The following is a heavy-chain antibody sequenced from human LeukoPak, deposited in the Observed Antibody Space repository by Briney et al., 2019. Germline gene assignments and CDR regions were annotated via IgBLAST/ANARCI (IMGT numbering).Heavy chain of an antibody. CDR2: ISSSSSYI. D-gene: IGHD1-7*01. CDR3: ARYPANWNYGTYYFDY. J-gene: IGHJ4*02. CDR1: GFTFSSYC. V-gene: IGHV3-21*01. Sequence: GGSLRLSCAASGFTFSSYCMNWVRQAPGKGLEWVSSISSSSSYIYYADSVKGRFTISRDNAKNSLYLQMNSLRAEDTAVYYCARYPANWNYGTYYFDYWGQGTLVTVSS.